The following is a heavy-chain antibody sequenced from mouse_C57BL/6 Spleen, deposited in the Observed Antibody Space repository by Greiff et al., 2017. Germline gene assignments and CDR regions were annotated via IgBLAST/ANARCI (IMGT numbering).Heavy chain of an antibody. V-gene: IGHV14-1*01. D-gene: IGHD1-1*01. CDR2: IVPEDGDT. J-gene: IGHJ3*01. CDR1: GFNIKAYY. Sequence: VQLQQSGAELVRPGASVKLSCTASGFNIKAYYMHWVKPRPEQGLAWIGRIVPEDGDTEYAPKFQGKATMTADTSSNTAYLQLSSLTSEDTAVYYCSSTVEATPCAYWGQGTLVTVSA. CDR3: SSTVEATPCAY.